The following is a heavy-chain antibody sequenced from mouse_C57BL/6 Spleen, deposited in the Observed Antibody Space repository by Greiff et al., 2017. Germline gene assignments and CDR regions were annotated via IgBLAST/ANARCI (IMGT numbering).Heavy chain of an antibody. J-gene: IGHJ1*03. CDR2: ISSGSSTI. Sequence: EVQGVESGGGLVKPGGSLKLSCAASGFTFSDYGMHWVRQAPEKGLEWVAYISSGSSTIYYADTVEGRFTISRDNAKNTLFLQMSSLRSEDTAMYYCARPSGSSLYWYFDVWGTGTTVTVSS. CDR3: ARPSGSSLYWYFDV. D-gene: IGHD1-1*01. V-gene: IGHV5-17*01. CDR1: GFTFSDYG.